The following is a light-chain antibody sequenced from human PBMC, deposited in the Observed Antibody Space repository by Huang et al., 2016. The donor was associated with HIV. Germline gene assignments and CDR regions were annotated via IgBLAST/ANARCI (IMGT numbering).Light chain of an antibody. CDR3: QQRSDWPT. Sequence: EIVLTQSPATLSLSPGERATLSCRASQNITTYLAWYQQKPGQAPILLLHDVSYRATGVPARFSGSGSGTDFTLTIDSLEPQDLATYYCQQRSDWPTFGQGT. V-gene: IGKV3-11*01. CDR1: QNITTY. CDR2: DVS. J-gene: IGKJ2*01.